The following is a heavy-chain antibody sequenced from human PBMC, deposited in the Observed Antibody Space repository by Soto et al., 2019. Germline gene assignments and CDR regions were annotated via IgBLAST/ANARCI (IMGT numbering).Heavy chain of an antibody. J-gene: IGHJ5*02. CDR1: GFTFNFYS. CDR2: IKSKKDNGTT. D-gene: IGHD4-4*01. V-gene: IGHV3-15*07. CDR3: TTDLPTLIPQVAP. Sequence: PGGSLILSCAAPGFTFNFYSMYWVGQAPEKGLEWVGRIKSKKDNGTTDYAAPVKNRFTISTDDSKNTLYLQMNSLKPEATGVYFCTTDLPTLIPQVAPWGQRSLVTVSS.